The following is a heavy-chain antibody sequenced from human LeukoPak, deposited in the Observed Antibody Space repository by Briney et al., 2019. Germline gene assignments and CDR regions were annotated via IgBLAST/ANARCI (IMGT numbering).Heavy chain of an antibody. CDR3: AGGEYCSGGSCYLFFFDY. J-gene: IGHJ4*02. D-gene: IGHD2-15*01. Sequence: SETLSLTCTVSGGSISSYYWSWIRQPPGKGLEWIGYIYYSGSTNYNPSLKSRVTISLDTSQTQFSLKLSSVAAADTAVYYCAGGEYCSGGSCYLFFFDYWGQGTLVTVSS. V-gene: IGHV4-59*01. CDR2: IYYSGST. CDR1: GGSISSYY.